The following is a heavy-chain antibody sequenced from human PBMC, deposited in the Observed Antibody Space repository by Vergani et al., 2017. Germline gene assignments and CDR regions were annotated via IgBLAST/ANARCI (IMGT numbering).Heavy chain of an antibody. Sequence: EVQLLESGGGLVQPGGSLRLSCAASGFTFSSYAMSWVRQAPGKGLEWVSAISGSGGSTYYADSVKGRFTISRDNSKNTLYLQMNSLRAEDTAVYYCAKDLTGMLVVVIKDYFDYWGQGTLVTVSS. CDR1: GFTFSSYA. V-gene: IGHV3-23*01. J-gene: IGHJ4*02. D-gene: IGHD3-22*01. CDR2: ISGSGGST. CDR3: AKDLTGMLVVVIKDYFDY.